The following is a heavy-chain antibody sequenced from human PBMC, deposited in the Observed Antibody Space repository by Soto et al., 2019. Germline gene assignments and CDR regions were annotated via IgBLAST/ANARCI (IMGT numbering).Heavy chain of an antibody. CDR2: IYPGDSDT. CDR3: AASLFYYGMDV. CDR1: GYTFTNYW. J-gene: IGHJ6*02. V-gene: IGHV5-51*01. Sequence: ESLKISCKGSGYTFTNYWIGWVRQMPGKGLEWMGIIYPGDSDTKYNPSFQGQVTISADKSITTTYLRWTSLKASDTAIYYCAASLFYYGMDVWGQGTTVTVSS.